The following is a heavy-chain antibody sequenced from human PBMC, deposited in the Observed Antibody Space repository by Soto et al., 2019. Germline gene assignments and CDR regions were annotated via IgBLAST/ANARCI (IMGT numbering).Heavy chain of an antibody. V-gene: IGHV3-23*01. Sequence: HPGGSLRLSCAASGFTFSSYAMSWVRQAPGKGLEWVSAISGSGGSTYYADSVKGRFTISRDNSKNTRYLQMNSRRAEDTAVYYCAPYWRDAFDIWGQGTMVTVSS. D-gene: IGHD3-3*01. CDR2: ISGSGGST. J-gene: IGHJ3*02. CDR1: GFTFSSYA. CDR3: APYWRDAFDI.